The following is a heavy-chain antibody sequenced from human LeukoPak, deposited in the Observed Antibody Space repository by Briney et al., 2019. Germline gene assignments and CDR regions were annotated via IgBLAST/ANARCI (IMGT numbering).Heavy chain of an antibody. CDR1: GGSISSGDYY. J-gene: IGHJ4*02. D-gene: IGHD6-13*01. V-gene: IGHV4-30-4*01. Sequence: SETLSLTCTVSGGSISSGDYYWSWIRQPPGKGLEWIGYIYYSGSTYYNPSLKNRVTISVDTSKNQFSLKLSSVSAADTAVYYCASSIAAAGTSFDYWGQGTLVTVSS. CDR2: IYYSGST. CDR3: ASSIAAAGTSFDY.